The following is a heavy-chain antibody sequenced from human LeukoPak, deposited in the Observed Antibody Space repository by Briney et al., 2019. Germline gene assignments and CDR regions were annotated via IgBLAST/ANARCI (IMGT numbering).Heavy chain of an antibody. J-gene: IGHJ4*02. CDR3: ARVSSWRFYFDY. CDR2: IYYSGST. CDR1: GGSISSYY. D-gene: IGHD6-13*01. Sequence: SETLSLTCTVSGGSISSYYWSWIRQPPGKGLEWIGYIYYSGSTNYNPSLKSRVTISVDTSKNQFSLKLSSVTAADTAVYYCARVSSWRFYFDYWGQGTLVTVSS. V-gene: IGHV4-59*01.